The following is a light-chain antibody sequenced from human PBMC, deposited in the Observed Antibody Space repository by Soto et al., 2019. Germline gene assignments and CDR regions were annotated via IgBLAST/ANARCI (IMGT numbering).Light chain of an antibody. CDR1: SSDVGGYNY. J-gene: IGLJ1*01. V-gene: IGLV2-14*01. CDR2: DVS. Sequence: QSVLTQPASVSGSPGQSITISCTGTSSDVGGYNYVSWYQQHPGKANKLMIYDVSLRPSGISNRFSGSKSGNTASLTISGLQAEDEADYYCSSYASTSTLVFGTGTKVTVL. CDR3: SSYASTSTLV.